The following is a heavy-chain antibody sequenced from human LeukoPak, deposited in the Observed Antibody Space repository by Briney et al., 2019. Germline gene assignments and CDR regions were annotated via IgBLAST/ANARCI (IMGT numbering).Heavy chain of an antibody. J-gene: IGHJ4*02. CDR3: AKDLDLDYGGFDY. V-gene: IGHV3-23*01. CDR2: ISGRGLSV. D-gene: IGHD4-23*01. Sequence: GGSLRLSCEGSGFIFGDFAMNWVRQTPGKGLEWVSGISGRGLSVYYADSVRGRVTISRDNSRDTLYLQMNSLRAEDTAVYYCAKDLDLDYGGFDYWGQGTLVTVSS. CDR1: GFIFGDFA.